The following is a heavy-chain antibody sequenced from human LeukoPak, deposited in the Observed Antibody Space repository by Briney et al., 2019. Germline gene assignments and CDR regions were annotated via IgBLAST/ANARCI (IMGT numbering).Heavy chain of an antibody. Sequence: SETLSLTCTVSGGSISSYYWSWTRQPAGKGLEWIGRIYTSGSTNYNPSLKSRVTMSVDTSKNQFSLKLSSVTAADTAVYYCARAYSSSWLPTYYYYYGMDVWGQGTTVTVSS. V-gene: IGHV4-4*07. CDR3: ARAYSSSWLPTYYYYYGMDV. J-gene: IGHJ6*02. CDR2: IYTSGST. CDR1: GGSISSYY. D-gene: IGHD6-13*01.